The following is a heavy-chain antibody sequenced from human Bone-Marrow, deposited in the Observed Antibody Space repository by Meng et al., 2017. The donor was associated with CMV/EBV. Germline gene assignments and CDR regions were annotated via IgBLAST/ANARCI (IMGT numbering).Heavy chain of an antibody. Sequence: GGSLRLSCAASGFTFSSYSMNWVRQAPGKGLEWVSSISSSSSYIYYADSVKGRFTISRDKAKNSLYLQMNSLRAEDTAVYYCARDSGYDFWSGYSTYYFDYCGQGILVTVSS. CDR2: ISSSSSYI. CDR1: GFTFSSYS. CDR3: ARDSGYDFWSGYSTYYFDY. J-gene: IGHJ4*02. V-gene: IGHV3-21*01. D-gene: IGHD3-3*01.